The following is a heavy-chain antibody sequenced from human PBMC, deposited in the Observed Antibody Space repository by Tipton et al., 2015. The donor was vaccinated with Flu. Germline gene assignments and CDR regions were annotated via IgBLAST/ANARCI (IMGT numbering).Heavy chain of an antibody. J-gene: IGHJ4*02. CDR2: ISGSGGST. CDR3: AKRTTSGYYLYYFDY. D-gene: IGHD3-22*01. V-gene: IGHV3-23*01. CDR1: GFTFSSYA. Sequence: SLRLSCAASGFTFSSYAMSWVRQAPGKGLEWVSAISGSGGSTYYADSVKGRFTISRDNSKNTLYLQMNSLRAEDTAVYYCAKRTTSGYYLYYFDYWGQGTLVTVSS.